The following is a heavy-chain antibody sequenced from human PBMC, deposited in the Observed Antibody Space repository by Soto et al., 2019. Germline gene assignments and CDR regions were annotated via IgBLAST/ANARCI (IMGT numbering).Heavy chain of an antibody. J-gene: IGHJ6*02. CDR1: GFTFRNYG. CDR2: IYYDGGKK. Sequence: QVQLVESGGGVVQPGRSLRLSCAASGFTFRNYGMHWVRQAPGKGLEWVALIYYDGGKKYYADSVKGRFTISRDNSENTLYLQMNSFRAEDTAVDDCARPSYGSPYCYGMDVWGQGTTVTVSS. CDR3: ARPSYGSPYCYGMDV. D-gene: IGHD3-10*01. V-gene: IGHV3-33*01.